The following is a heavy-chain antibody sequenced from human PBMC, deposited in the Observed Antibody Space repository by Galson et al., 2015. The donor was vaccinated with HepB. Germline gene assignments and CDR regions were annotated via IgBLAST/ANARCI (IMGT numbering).Heavy chain of an antibody. CDR2: ISSSSSYI. CDR1: GFTFSSYS. CDR3: ARDSRYYGSGSYPLDWVGMDV. V-gene: IGHV3-21*01. D-gene: IGHD3-10*01. Sequence: SLRLSCAASGFTFSSYSMNWVRQAPGKGLEWVSSISSSSSYIYYADSVKGRFTISRDNAKNSLYLQMNGLRAEDTAVYYCARDSRYYGSGSYPLDWVGMDVWGQGTTVTVSS. J-gene: IGHJ6*02.